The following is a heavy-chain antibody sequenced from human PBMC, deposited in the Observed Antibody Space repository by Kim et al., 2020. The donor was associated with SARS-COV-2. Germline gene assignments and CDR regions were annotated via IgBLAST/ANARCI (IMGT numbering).Heavy chain of an antibody. CDR3: TTRPLDGYNKPYYFDY. CDR2: IKSKTDGGTT. D-gene: IGHD5-12*01. Sequence: GGSLRLSCAASGFTFSNAWMSWVRQAPGKGLEWVGRIKSKTDGGTTDYAAPVKGRFTISRDDSKNTLYLQMNSLKTEDTAVYYCTTRPLDGYNKPYYFDYWGQGTLVTVSS. J-gene: IGHJ4*02. CDR1: GFTFSNAW. V-gene: IGHV3-15*01.